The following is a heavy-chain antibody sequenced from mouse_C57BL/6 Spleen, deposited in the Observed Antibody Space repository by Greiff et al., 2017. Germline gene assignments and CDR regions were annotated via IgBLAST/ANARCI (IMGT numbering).Heavy chain of an antibody. CDR3: ARPSTVNYFDY. V-gene: IGHV1-82*01. Sequence: VQLQQSGPELVKPGASVKISCKASGYAFSSSWMNWVKPRPGKGLEWIGRIYPGDGDTNYNGKFKGKATLTADKSSSTAYMQLSSLTSEDSAVYFCARPSTVNYFDYWGQGTTLTVSS. CDR1: GYAFSSSW. J-gene: IGHJ2*01. CDR2: IYPGDGDT. D-gene: IGHD1-1*01.